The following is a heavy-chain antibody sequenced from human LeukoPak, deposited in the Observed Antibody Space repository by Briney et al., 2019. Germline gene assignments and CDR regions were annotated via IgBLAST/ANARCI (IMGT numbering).Heavy chain of an antibody. D-gene: IGHD6-13*01. Sequence: GGSLRLSCAASGFAFSTYSMNWVRQAPGKGLEWVSSISSSSSYIYYADSVKGRFTISRDNAKNSLYLQMNSLRAEDTAVYYCARYSRSLDYCGEGTLVTASS. CDR1: GFAFSTYS. CDR2: ISSSSSYI. CDR3: ARYSRSLDY. J-gene: IGHJ4*02. V-gene: IGHV3-21*01.